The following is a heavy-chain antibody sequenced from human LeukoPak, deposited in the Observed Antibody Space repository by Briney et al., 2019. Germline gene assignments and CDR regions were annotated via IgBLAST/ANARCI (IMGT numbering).Heavy chain of an antibody. Sequence: GGSLRLSCAASGFTFSSYSMNWVRQAPGKGLEWVSSISSSSSYIYYADSVKGRFTISRDNAKNSLYLQMNSLRAEDTAVYYCARGRVYDSSGYNRWYFDYWGQGTLVTVSS. CDR2: ISSSSSYI. J-gene: IGHJ4*02. CDR1: GFTFSSYS. D-gene: IGHD3-22*01. V-gene: IGHV3-21*01. CDR3: ARGRVYDSSGYNRWYFDY.